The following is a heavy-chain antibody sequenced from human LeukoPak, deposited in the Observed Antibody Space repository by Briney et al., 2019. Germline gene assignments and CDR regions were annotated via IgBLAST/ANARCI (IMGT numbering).Heavy chain of an antibody. V-gene: IGHV1-69*13. CDR3: ARDHLAYYDSSGYCPFDY. J-gene: IGHJ4*02. D-gene: IGHD3-22*01. CDR1: GGTFSSYA. CDR2: IIPIFGTA. Sequence: SVKVSCKASGGTFSSYAISWVRQAPGQGLEWMGGIIPIFGTANYAQKFQGRVTITADEPTSTAYMELSSLRSEDTAVYYCARDHLAYYDSSGYCPFDYWGQGTLVTVSS.